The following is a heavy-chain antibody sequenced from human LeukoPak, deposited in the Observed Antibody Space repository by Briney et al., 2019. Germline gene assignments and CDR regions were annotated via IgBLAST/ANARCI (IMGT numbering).Heavy chain of an antibody. CDR3: ARDSNEDYFDY. CDR2: ISSSGSTI. Sequence: GGSLRLSCAASGFTFSDYYMSWIRQTPGKGLEWVSYISSSGSTIYYADSVKGRFTISRDNAKNSLYLQMNSLRAEDTAVYYCARDSNEDYFDYWGQGTLVTVSS. D-gene: IGHD1-1*01. V-gene: IGHV3-11*01. J-gene: IGHJ4*02. CDR1: GFTFSDYY.